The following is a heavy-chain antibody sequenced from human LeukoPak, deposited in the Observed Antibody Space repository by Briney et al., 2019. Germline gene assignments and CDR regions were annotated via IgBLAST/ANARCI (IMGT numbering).Heavy chain of an antibody. J-gene: IGHJ1*01. V-gene: IGHV1-2*02. CDR1: GYTFTGYY. CDR2: INSYSGGT. CDR3: ARDGVGYYDSSGYYYFQH. Sequence: ASVKVSCKASGYTFTGYYMHWVRQAPGQGLEWMGWINSYSGGTNYAQKFQGRVTMTRDTSISTAYMELSRLRSDDTAVYYCARDGVGYYDSSGYYYFQHWGQGTLVTVSS. D-gene: IGHD3-22*01.